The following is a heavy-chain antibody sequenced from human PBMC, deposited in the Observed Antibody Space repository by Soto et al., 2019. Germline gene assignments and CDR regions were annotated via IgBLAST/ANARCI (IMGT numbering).Heavy chain of an antibody. CDR2: IYSGGST. J-gene: IGHJ6*02. D-gene: IGHD3-22*01. Sequence: GGSLRVSCAASGFTVSSNYMSWVRQAPGKGLEWVSVIYSGGSTYYADSVKGRFTISRDNSKNTLYLQMNSLRAEDTAVYYCARVNYYDSSGYYYRYYYGMDVWGQGTTVTVSS. CDR3: ARVNYYDSSGYYYRYYYGMDV. CDR1: GFTVSSNY. V-gene: IGHV3-53*01.